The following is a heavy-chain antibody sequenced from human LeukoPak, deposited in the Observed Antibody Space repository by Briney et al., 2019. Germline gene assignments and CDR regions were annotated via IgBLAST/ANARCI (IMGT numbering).Heavy chain of an antibody. CDR1: GLSFSSYS. CDR3: AELGITMIGGV. J-gene: IGHJ6*04. CDR2: ISSIITYM. Sequence: PGGSLRLSCAASGLSFSSYSMNWVRQAPGKGLEWVSSISSIITYMYYADSVKGRFTISRDNAKNSLYLQMNSLRAEDTAVYYCAELGITMIGGVWGKGTTVTISS. V-gene: IGHV3-21*01. D-gene: IGHD3-10*02.